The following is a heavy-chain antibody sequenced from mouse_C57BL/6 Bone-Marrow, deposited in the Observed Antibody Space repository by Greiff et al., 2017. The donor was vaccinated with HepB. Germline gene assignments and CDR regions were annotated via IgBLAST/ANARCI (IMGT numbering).Heavy chain of an antibody. D-gene: IGHD1-1*01. CDR3: ARRALYGSSYGGFAY. CDR2: IYPGGGYT. J-gene: IGHJ3*01. CDR1: GYTFTNYW. Sequence: QVQLKEGGAELVRPGTSVKMSCKASGYTFTNYWIGWAKQRPGHGLEWIGDIYPGGGYTNYNEKFKGKATLTADKSSSTAYMQFSSLTSEDSAIYYCARRALYGSSYGGFAYWGQGTLVTVSA. V-gene: IGHV1-63*01.